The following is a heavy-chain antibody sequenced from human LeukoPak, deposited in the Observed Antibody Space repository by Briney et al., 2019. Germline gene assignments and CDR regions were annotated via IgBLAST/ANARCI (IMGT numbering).Heavy chain of an antibody. CDR2: IYYSGST. J-gene: IGHJ4*02. Sequence: PSETLSLTCTVSGGSISSHYWSWIRQPPGKGLEWIGYIYYSGSTNYNPSLKSRVTISVDTSKNQFSLKLSSVTAADTAVYYCARLGSSSSNWGQGTLVTVSS. D-gene: IGHD6-6*01. CDR3: ARLGSSSSN. V-gene: IGHV4-59*11. CDR1: GGSISSHY.